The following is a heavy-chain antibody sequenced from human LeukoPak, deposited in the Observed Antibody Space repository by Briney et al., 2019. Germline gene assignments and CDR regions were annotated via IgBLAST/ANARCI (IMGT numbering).Heavy chain of an antibody. CDR1: GFTFSDHY. CDR2: TRNKAHSFTT. CDR3: ARIAVTGGGYFDY. Sequence: GGSLRLSCAASGFTFSDHYMDWVRQAPGEGLEWVGRTRNKAHSFTTEYAASVKGRFTISRDDSKNSLYLQMNSLKTEDTAVYYCARIAVTGGGYFDYWGQGTLVTVSS. D-gene: IGHD6-19*01. V-gene: IGHV3-72*01. J-gene: IGHJ4*02.